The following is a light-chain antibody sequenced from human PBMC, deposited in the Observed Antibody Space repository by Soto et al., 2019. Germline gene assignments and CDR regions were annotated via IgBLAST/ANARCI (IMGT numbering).Light chain of an antibody. J-gene: IGKJ1*01. V-gene: IGKV1-5*01. CDR2: DGS. CDR3: QQYSSFSS. CDR1: HSISTW. Sequence: DIQMTQSPSTLSASVGDRVTITCRASHSISTWLAWYQQKPGKAPKFLIFDGSSLQSGVPSRFSGSGSGTEFTLTISSLQPDDFATYYCQQYSSFSSFGQGTKVDIK.